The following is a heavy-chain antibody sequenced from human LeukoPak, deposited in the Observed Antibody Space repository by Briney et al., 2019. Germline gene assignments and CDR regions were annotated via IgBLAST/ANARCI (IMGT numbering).Heavy chain of an antibody. V-gene: IGHV4-38-2*02. CDR3: ARSGYYGSGSYYPRNWFDP. CDR1: GYSFIGGFY. J-gene: IGHJ5*02. Sequence: SETLSLTCSVSGYSFIGGFYWGWIRQPPGKGLEWIGSMFHSGSTYYNPSLKSRVTISVDTSKNQFSLKLSSVTAADTAVYYCARSGYYGSGSYYPRNWFDPWGQGTLVTVSS. CDR2: MFHSGST. D-gene: IGHD3-10*01.